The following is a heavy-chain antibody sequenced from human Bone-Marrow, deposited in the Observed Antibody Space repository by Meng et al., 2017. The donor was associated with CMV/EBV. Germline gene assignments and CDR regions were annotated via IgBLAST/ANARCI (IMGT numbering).Heavy chain of an antibody. CDR1: GYTFTSYY. CDR2: INPSGGST. Sequence: ASVKVSCKASGYTFTSYYMHWVRQAPGQGLEWMGIINPSGGSTNYAQKLQGRVTMTTDTSTSTAYMELRSLRSDDTAVYYCARDSATPRSYYYYGMDVWGQGTTVTVSS. V-gene: IGHV1-46*01. CDR3: ARDSATPRSYYYYGMDV. J-gene: IGHJ6*02. D-gene: IGHD2-15*01.